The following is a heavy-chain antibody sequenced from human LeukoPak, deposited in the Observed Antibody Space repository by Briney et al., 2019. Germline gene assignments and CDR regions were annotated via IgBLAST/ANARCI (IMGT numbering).Heavy chain of an antibody. Sequence: SETLSLTCAVYGGSFSGCYWSWIRQPPGKGLEWIGEINHSGSTNYNPSLKSRVTISVDTSKNQFSLKLSSVTAADTAVYYCARVKGYYDSRDAFDIWGQGTMVTVSS. D-gene: IGHD3-22*01. CDR2: INHSGST. V-gene: IGHV4-34*01. J-gene: IGHJ3*02. CDR1: GGSFSGCY. CDR3: ARVKGYYDSRDAFDI.